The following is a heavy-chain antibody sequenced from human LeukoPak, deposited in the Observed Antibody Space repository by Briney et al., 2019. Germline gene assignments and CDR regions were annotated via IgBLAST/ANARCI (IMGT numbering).Heavy chain of an antibody. CDR1: GYTFTSYR. CDR2: ISAYNGNT. Sequence: GASVKVSCKASGYTFTSYRTSGVRQAPGQGLEWMGWISAYNGNTNYAQKLQGRVTMTTDTSTSTAYMELRSLRSDDTAVYYCARAAGGFWGYYDFWSGYSHYFDYWGQGTLVTVSS. CDR3: ARAAGGFWGYYDFWSGYSHYFDY. J-gene: IGHJ4*02. V-gene: IGHV1-18*01. D-gene: IGHD3-3*01.